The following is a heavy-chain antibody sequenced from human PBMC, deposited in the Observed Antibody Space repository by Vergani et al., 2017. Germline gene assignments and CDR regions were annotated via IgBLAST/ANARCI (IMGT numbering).Heavy chain of an antibody. Sequence: EVMLVQSGAEVKKPGESLKISCKYSESIFISNEIAWVRQMSGKGLQWMGNINPIDSKIAYSPSFQGQAIMSLDKSITTAYLQLRSLKASDTAIYYCTRHVPCGDGACLHFDHWGQGTKVTVSS. CDR3: TRHVPCGDGACLHFDH. D-gene: IGHD2-21*01. CDR2: INPIDSKI. CDR1: ESIFISNE. V-gene: IGHV5-51*01. J-gene: IGHJ4*02.